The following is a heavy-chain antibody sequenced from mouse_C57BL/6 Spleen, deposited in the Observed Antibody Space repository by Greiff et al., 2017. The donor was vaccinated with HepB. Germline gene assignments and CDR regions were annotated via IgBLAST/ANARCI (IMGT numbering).Heavy chain of an antibody. CDR2: IRSKSSNYAT. D-gene: IGHD1-1*01. CDR1: GFTFNTYA. CDR3: VRDRTVVATDYAMDY. V-gene: IGHV10-3*01. Sequence: EVQLVESGGGLVQPKGSLKLSCAASGFTFNTYAMHWVRQAPGKGLEWVARIRSKSSNYATYYADSVKDRFTISRDDSQSMLYLQMNNLKTEDTAMYYCVRDRTVVATDYAMDYWGQGTSVTVSS. J-gene: IGHJ4*01.